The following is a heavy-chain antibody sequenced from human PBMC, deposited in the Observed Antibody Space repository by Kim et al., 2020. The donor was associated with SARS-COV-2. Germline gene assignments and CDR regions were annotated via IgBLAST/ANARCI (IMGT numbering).Heavy chain of an antibody. CDR1: GFTFDDYD. J-gene: IGHJ4*02. V-gene: IGHV3-43*02. Sequence: GGSLRLSCAASGFTFDDYDMHWVRQAPGKGLEWVSLISGDGGSTYYADSVKGRFTISRDNSKNSLYLQMNSLRTEDTALYYCAKMFSPGYDSSGYYDYWGQGTLVTVSS. D-gene: IGHD3-22*01. CDR2: ISGDGGST. CDR3: AKMFSPGYDSSGYYDY.